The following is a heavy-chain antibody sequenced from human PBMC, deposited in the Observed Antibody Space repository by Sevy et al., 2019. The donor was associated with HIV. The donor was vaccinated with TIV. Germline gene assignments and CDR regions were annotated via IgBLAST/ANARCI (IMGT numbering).Heavy chain of an antibody. CDR1: GFTFSDYY. Sequence: GGSLILSCAASGFTFSDYYMSWIRQAPGKGLEWVSYISSSGSTIYYADSVKGRFTISRDNAKNSLYLQMNSLRAEDTAVYYCARWDYYDSSGYYGGFDYWGQGTLVTVSS. J-gene: IGHJ4*02. CDR2: ISSSGSTI. V-gene: IGHV3-11*01. CDR3: ARWDYYDSSGYYGGFDY. D-gene: IGHD3-22*01.